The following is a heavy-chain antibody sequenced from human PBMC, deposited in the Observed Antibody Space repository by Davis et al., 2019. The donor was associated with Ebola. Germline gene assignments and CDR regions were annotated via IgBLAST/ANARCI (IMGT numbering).Heavy chain of an antibody. CDR1: GFTFSSYA. V-gene: IGHV3-23*01. D-gene: IGHD1-20*01. Sequence: PGGSLRLSCAASGFTFSSYAMNWVRQAPGTGLEWVSSISRSAINTHYADSVRGRFTISRDNSENTVSLHMYSLRADDTAVYYCARSSLDNWSPDAFDIWGLGTVVTVSS. J-gene: IGHJ3*02. CDR2: ISRSAINT. CDR3: ARSSLDNWSPDAFDI.